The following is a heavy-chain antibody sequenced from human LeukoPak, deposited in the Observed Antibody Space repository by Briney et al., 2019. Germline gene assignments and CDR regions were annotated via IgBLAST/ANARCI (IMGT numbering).Heavy chain of an antibody. V-gene: IGHV4-59*01. D-gene: IGHD3-22*01. CDR1: GGSISSYY. J-gene: IGHJ4*02. CDR3: ARAAYYDGSGYYWGSPSYFDY. CDR2: IYYSGST. Sequence: SETLSLTCTVSGGSISSYYWSWIRQPPGKGLEWIGYIYYSGSTNYNPSLKSRVTISVDTSKNQFSLKLSSVTAADTAVYYCARAAYYDGSGYYWGSPSYFDYWGQGTLVTVSS.